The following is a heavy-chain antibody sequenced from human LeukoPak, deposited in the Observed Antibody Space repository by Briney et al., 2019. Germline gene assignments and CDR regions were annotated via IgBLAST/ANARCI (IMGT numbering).Heavy chain of an antibody. CDR1: GGSFSGYY. Sequence: PSETLSLTCAVYGGSFSGYYWSWIRQPPGKGLEWIGEINHSGSTNYNPSLKSRVTISVDTSKNQFSLKLSSVTAADTAVYYCARVQIKRYYDSSGYSDYWSQGTLVTVSS. CDR3: ARVQIKRYYDSSGYSDY. J-gene: IGHJ4*02. D-gene: IGHD3-22*01. CDR2: INHSGST. V-gene: IGHV4-34*01.